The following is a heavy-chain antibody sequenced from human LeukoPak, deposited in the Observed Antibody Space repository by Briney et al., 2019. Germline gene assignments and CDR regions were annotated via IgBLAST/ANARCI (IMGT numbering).Heavy chain of an antibody. CDR1: GGSISSGSYY. Sequence: NTSETLSLTCTVSGGSISSGSYYWSWIRQPAGKGLEWIGRIYTSGSTNYNPSLKSRVTISVDTSKNQFSLKLSSVTAADTAVYYCARIAMVAATQWFDPWGQGTLVTVSS. V-gene: IGHV4-61*02. D-gene: IGHD2-15*01. J-gene: IGHJ5*02. CDR2: IYTSGST. CDR3: ARIAMVAATQWFDP.